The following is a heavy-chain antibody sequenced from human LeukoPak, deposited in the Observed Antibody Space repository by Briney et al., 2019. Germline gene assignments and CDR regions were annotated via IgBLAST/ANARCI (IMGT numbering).Heavy chain of an antibody. J-gene: IGHJ4*02. V-gene: IGHV3-30*18. CDR1: GFTFSSYG. Sequence: SGGSLRLSCAASGFTFSSYGMHWVRQAPGKGLEWVAVISYDGSNKYYADSVKGRFTISRDNSKNTLYLQMNSLRAEDTAVYYCAKDLNRYCSGGSCYWDYWGQGTLVTVSS. CDR2: ISYDGSNK. D-gene: IGHD2-15*01. CDR3: AKDLNRYCSGGSCYWDY.